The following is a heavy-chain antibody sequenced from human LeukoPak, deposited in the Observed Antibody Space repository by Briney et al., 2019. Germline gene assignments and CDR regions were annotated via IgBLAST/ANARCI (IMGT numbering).Heavy chain of an antibody. J-gene: IGHJ5*02. CDR3: ASNAYYDFWSGPP. CDR2: IIPIFGTA. V-gene: IGHV1-69*13. CDR1: GGTFSSYA. D-gene: IGHD3-3*01. Sequence: SVKVSCKASGGTFSSYAISWVRQAPGQGLEWMGGIIPIFGTANYAQKFQGRVTITADESTSTAYMELSSLRSEDTAVYYCASNAYYDFWSGPPWGQGTLVTVSS.